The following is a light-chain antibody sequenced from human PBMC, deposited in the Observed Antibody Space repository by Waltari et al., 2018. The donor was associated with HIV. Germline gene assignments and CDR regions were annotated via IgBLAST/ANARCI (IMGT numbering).Light chain of an antibody. CDR3: ALYMTGAKWV. CDR1: SDSVSINYH. V-gene: IGLV8-61*01. CDR2: STY. Sequence: QTVVTQEPSFSVSPGGTVTLPCALYSDSVSINYHPGWFQQTPGQAPRTLISSTYYRSSGVPDRFSGSILGNKAALTITGAQADDDSVYFCALYMTGAKWVFGGGTKLTVL. J-gene: IGLJ3*02.